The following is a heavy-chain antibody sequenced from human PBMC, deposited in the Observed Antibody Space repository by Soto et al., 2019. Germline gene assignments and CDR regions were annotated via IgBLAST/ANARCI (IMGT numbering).Heavy chain of an antibody. J-gene: IGHJ4*02. Sequence: ASVKVSCKASGYTFTSYYMHWVRQAPGQGLEWMGIINPSGGSTSYAQKFQGRVTMTRDTSTSTVYMELRSLRSDDTAVYYCASADQYSSSWPSPDYWGQGTLVTVSS. CDR1: GYTFTSYY. CDR2: INPSGGST. CDR3: ASADQYSSSWPSPDY. D-gene: IGHD6-13*01. V-gene: IGHV1-46*01.